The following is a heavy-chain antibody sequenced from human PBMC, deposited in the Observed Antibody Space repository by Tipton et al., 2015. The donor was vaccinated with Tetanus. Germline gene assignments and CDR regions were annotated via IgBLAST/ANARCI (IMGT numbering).Heavy chain of an antibody. J-gene: IGHJ4*02. CDR1: GYRFSDHF. CDR3: ARGHSGYDSRAPRSDY. V-gene: IGHV1-2*06. Sequence: QSGPEVKKPGASVRVSCEASGYRFSDHFIHWVRQSPGLGLEWMGRINPNDGVTGFAQKFQGRVTLTRDMSITTVYMDLIRLTSNDTAVYYCARGHSGYDSRAPRSDYWGQGTPVTVSS. D-gene: IGHD5-12*01. CDR2: INPNDGVT.